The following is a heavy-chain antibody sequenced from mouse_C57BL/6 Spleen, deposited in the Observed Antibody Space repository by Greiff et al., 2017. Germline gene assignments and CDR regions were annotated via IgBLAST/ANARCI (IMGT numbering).Heavy chain of an antibody. D-gene: IGHD2-4*01. CDR3: ARGLIYYDYDGYYFDY. CDR2: INPSNGGT. V-gene: IGHV1-53*01. Sequence: QVQLQQPGTELVKPGASVKLSCKASGYTFTSYWMHWVKQRPGQGLEWIGNINPSNGGTNYNEKFKSKATLTVDKSSSTAYMQLSSLTSEDSAVYYCARGLIYYDYDGYYFDYWGQGTTLTVSS. CDR1: GYTFTSYW. J-gene: IGHJ2*01.